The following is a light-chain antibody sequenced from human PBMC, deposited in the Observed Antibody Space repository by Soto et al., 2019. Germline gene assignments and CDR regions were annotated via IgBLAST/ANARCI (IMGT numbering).Light chain of an antibody. CDR1: QSISSY. V-gene: IGKV1-5*01. CDR2: DAS. J-gene: IGKJ4*01. CDR3: QQNNCHSLT. Sequence: DIQMTQSPSSLSASVGDRVTITCRASQSISSYLTWYQQKSGKAPKLLIYDASSLESGVPSRFSGSGSGTEFPLTISWLQPDDLAYYYRQQNNCHSLTFGGGTKVDIK.